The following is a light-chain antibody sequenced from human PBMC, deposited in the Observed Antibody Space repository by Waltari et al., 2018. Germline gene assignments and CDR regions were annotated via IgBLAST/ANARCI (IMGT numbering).Light chain of an antibody. Sequence: QSALTQPASVSGSPGQSITISCTATSSDFGANKYVSWYQQHPDKAPKVVIYDVTERPSGVSNRFSGSKSGSTASLTISGLQTEDEADYYCSSRTNSITWVFGGGTKVTVL. CDR3: SSRTNSITWV. CDR2: DVT. CDR1: SSDFGANKY. V-gene: IGLV2-14*03. J-gene: IGLJ3*02.